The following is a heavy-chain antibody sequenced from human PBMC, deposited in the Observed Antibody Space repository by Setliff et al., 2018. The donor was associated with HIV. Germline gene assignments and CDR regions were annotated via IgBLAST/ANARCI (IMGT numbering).Heavy chain of an antibody. CDR1: GFTFNTYT. CDR3: AKAYTGTAFPYYFDF. J-gene: IGHJ4*02. D-gene: IGHD5-12*01. CDR2: IDPTSAYT. Sequence: RLSCAVSGFTFNTYTMAWVRQAPGKELEWVSAIDPTSAYTYYADSVKGRFTISRDNSMNTLYLQMNSLRVDDAAVYFCAKAYTGTAFPYYFDFWGQGTQVTVSS. V-gene: IGHV3-23*01.